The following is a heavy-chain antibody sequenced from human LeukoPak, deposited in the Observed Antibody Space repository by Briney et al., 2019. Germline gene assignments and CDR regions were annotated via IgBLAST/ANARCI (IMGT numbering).Heavy chain of an antibody. J-gene: IGHJ4*02. CDR1: GFTFSSYG. Sequence: GGSLRLSCAASGFTFSSYGMHWVRQAPGKGLEWVAVIWYDGSNKYYADSVKGRFTISRDNSKNTLYLQMNGLKIEDTAVYYCATNPGHWGDFWGQGTLVTVSS. CDR3: ATNPGHWGDF. V-gene: IGHV3-33*01. D-gene: IGHD3-16*01. CDR2: IWYDGSNK.